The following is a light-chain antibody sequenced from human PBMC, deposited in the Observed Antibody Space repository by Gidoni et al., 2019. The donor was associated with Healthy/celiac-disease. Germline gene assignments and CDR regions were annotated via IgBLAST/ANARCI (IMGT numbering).Light chain of an antibody. CDR1: QSVSSY. Sequence: EIVLTQSPATLSLSPGERATLSCRASQSVSSYLAWYQQKPGQAPRRLIYEASNRATGIPARFSGSGSGTDFTLTISSLEPEDFAVYYCQQRSNWPPITFXQXTRLEIK. CDR3: QQRSNWPPIT. V-gene: IGKV3-11*01. CDR2: EAS. J-gene: IGKJ5*01.